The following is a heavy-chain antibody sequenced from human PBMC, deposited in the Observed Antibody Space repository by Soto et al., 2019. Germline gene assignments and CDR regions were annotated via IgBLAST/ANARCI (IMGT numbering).Heavy chain of an antibody. CDR2: ISWDGGSS. V-gene: IGHV3-43*01. CDR3: AKDNAAGSEVMSYYYGMDV. D-gene: IGHD5-12*01. CDR1: GFTFDDYT. J-gene: IGHJ6*02. Sequence: GGSLRLSCAASGFTFDDYTMHWVRQAPGKGLEWVSLISWDGGSSYYADSVKGRFTISRDNSKNSLYLQMNSLRTEDTALYYCAKDNAAGSEVMSYYYGMDVWGQGTTVTVSS.